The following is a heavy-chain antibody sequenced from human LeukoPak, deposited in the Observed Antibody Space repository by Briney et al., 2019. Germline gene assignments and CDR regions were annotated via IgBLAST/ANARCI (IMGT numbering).Heavy chain of an antibody. CDR2: IYYSGST. Sequence: SETLPLTCTVSGGSVSSGSYYWSWIRQPPGKGLEWIGYIYYSGSTNYNPSLKSRVTISVDTSKNQFSLKLSSVTAADTAVYYCARDSPPYYGMDVWGQGTTVTVSS. V-gene: IGHV4-61*01. J-gene: IGHJ6*02. CDR1: GGSVSSGSYY. CDR3: ARDSPPYYGMDV.